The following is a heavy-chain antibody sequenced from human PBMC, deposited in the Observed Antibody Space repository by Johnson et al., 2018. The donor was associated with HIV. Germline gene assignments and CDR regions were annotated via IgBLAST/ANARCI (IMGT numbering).Heavy chain of an antibody. CDR2: IYSGGST. CDR3: SRFRSSNWFNAFDI. J-gene: IGHJ3*02. Sequence: VQLVEFGGGLIQPGGSLRLSCAASGFTVSSNYMSWVRQAPGKGLEWVSVIYSGGSTYYADSVKGRFTISRDNSKNTLYLQMNSLRAGETAVYYCSRFRSSNWFNAFDIWGQGTMVTVSA. D-gene: IGHD6-13*01. CDR1: GFTVSSNY. V-gene: IGHV3-53*01.